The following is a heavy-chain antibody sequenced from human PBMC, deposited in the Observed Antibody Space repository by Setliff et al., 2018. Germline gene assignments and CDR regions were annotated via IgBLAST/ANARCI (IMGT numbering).Heavy chain of an antibody. Sequence: PGGSLRLSCAASGFTFSDYYMSWIRQAPGKGLEWVSYISNSDSTIYYADSVKGRFTISRDNAKNSLYLQMNSLRAEDTAVYYCARDGVRSSWTKIDYWGQGTLVTVSS. CDR1: GFTFSDYY. J-gene: IGHJ4*02. CDR2: ISNSDSTI. CDR3: ARDGVRSSWTKIDY. V-gene: IGHV3-11*04. D-gene: IGHD6-13*01.